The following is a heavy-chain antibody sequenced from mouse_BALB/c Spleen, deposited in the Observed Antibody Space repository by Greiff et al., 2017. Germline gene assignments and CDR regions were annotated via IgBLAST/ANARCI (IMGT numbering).Heavy chain of an antibody. V-gene: IGHV7-3*02. D-gene: IGHD2-10*01. CDR3: ARALLLYAMDY. CDR1: GFTFTDYY. Sequence: EVQLVESGGGLVQPGGSLRLSCATSGFTFTDYYMSWVRQPPGKALEWLGFIRNKANGYTTEYSASVKGRFTISRDNSQSIPYLQMNTLRAEDSATYYCARALLLYAMDYWGQGTSVTVSS. CDR2: IRNKANGYTT. J-gene: IGHJ4*01.